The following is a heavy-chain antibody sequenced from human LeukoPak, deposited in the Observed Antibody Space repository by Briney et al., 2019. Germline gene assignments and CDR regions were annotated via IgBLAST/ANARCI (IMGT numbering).Heavy chain of an antibody. Sequence: GGSLRLSCAVSGFTFSSYAMSWVRQAPGKGLEWVSSISSSSSYIYYADSVKGRFTISRDNARNSLYLLMNSLRAEDTAVYYCARGGRSTYFDWSPDYWGQGTLVTVSS. CDR1: GFTFSSYA. CDR3: ARGGRSTYFDWSPDY. V-gene: IGHV3-21*01. J-gene: IGHJ4*02. CDR2: ISSSSSYI. D-gene: IGHD3-9*01.